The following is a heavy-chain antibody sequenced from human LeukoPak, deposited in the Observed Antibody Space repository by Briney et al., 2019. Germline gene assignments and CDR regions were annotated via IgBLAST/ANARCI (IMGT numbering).Heavy chain of an antibody. Sequence: PGGSLRLSCAASGFTFSSYWMSWVRQAPGKGLEWVANIKQDGSEKYYVDSVKGRFTISRDNAKNSLYLQMNSLRAEDTAVYYCAREVLLWFGELLPSRPLDYWGQGTLVTVSS. CDR1: GFTFSSYW. CDR3: AREVLLWFGELLPSRPLDY. J-gene: IGHJ4*02. V-gene: IGHV3-7*01. D-gene: IGHD3-10*01. CDR2: IKQDGSEK.